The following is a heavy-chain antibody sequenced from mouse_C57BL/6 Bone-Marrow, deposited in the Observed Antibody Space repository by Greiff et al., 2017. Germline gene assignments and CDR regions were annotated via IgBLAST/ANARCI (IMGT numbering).Heavy chain of an antibody. D-gene: IGHD1-1*01. Sequence: QVQLQQSGAELVRPGSSVKLSCKASGYTFTSYWMHWVKQRPIQGLEWIGNIDPSDSETHYNQQFKDKATLTVEKSSSTAYMQLSSLTSDDSAVYYCARVAGSSYLAWFAYWGQGALVTVSA. CDR1: GYTFTSYW. J-gene: IGHJ3*01. V-gene: IGHV1-52*01. CDR2: IDPSDSET. CDR3: ARVAGSSYLAWFAY.